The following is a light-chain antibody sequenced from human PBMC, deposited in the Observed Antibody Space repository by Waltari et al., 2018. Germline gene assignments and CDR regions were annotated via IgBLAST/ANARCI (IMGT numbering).Light chain of an antibody. J-gene: IGKJ1*01. CDR2: GES. Sequence: EIVLTQSPGTLSLSPGEGATLSCRASQSVSNNNLAWYQHTPGQAPRLLIYGESSRPTGIPDRFSASGSGTDFTLTISRLEPGDFAMYYCQQYGTSPGTFGQGTKVEIK. CDR1: QSVSNNN. CDR3: QQYGTSPGT. V-gene: IGKV3-20*01.